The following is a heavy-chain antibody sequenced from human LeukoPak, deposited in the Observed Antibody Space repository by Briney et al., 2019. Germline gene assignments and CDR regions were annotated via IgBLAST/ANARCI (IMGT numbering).Heavy chain of an antibody. CDR3: ARIGDYDILTGYYNFDY. V-gene: IGHV2-70*11. CDR2: IDWDDDK. CDR1: GFSLSTSGMC. J-gene: IGHJ4*02. Sequence: QTHSLTCTFSGFSLSTSGMCVSWIRQPPGTALEWLARIDWDDDKYYSTSLKTRLTISKDTSKNQVVLTMTNMDPVYTATYYCARIGDYDILTGYYNFDYWGQGTLVTVSS. D-gene: IGHD3-9*01.